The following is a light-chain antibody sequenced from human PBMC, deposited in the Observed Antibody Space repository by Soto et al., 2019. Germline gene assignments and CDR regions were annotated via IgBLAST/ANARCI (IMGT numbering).Light chain of an antibody. Sequence: QSALTQPASVSGSPGQSITISCTGTSSDVGGYNYVSWYQHHPGEAPKLMIHEVTKRPSGVSNRFSGSKSGNTASLTISGLQAEDEADYYCCSYVGSSTLVFGGGTKLTVL. CDR3: CSYVGSSTLV. CDR2: EVT. V-gene: IGLV2-23*02. J-gene: IGLJ2*01. CDR1: SSDVGGYNY.